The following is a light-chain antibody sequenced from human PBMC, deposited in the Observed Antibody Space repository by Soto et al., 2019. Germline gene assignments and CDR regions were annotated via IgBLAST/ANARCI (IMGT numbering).Light chain of an antibody. CDR3: QKFNSVPFT. Sequence: DIQMTQSPSSLSASIGDRVTITCRAGQDISNYLAWYQQKPGKVPRLLIYAASTLQSGVPSRLSGSGSGTDFTLTVTSLQPEDAAIYYCQKFNSVPFTFGQGTRLDIK. CDR2: AAS. CDR1: QDISNY. V-gene: IGKV1-27*01. J-gene: IGKJ5*01.